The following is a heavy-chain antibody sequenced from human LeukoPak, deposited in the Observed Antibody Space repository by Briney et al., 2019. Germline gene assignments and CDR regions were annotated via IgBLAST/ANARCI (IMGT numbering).Heavy chain of an antibody. CDR1: GGSFSSGDYY. Sequence: SETLSLTCTVSGGSFSSGDYYWSWIRQPPGKGLEWIGYIYYSGSTYYNPSLRSRVTVSVDRSRNQFSLKLSSVTAADTAVYYCTRQPTRDGFDIWGQGTMVTVSS. J-gene: IGHJ3*02. CDR2: IYYSGST. CDR3: TRQPTRDGFDI. V-gene: IGHV4-30-4*01.